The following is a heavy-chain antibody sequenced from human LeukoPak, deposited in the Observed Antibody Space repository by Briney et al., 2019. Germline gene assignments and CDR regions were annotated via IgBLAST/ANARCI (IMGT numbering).Heavy chain of an antibody. CDR3: ARVPCGGDCREAADWYFDL. CDR2: IYYSGST. V-gene: IGHV4-59*01. J-gene: IGHJ2*01. CDR1: GGSISSYY. Sequence: SETLSLTCTVSGGSISSYYWSWIRQPPGKGLEWIGYIYYSGSTNYNPSLKSRVTISVDTSKNQFSLKLTSVTAADTAVYYCARVPCGGDCREAADWYFDLWDRGTLVTVSS. D-gene: IGHD2-21*02.